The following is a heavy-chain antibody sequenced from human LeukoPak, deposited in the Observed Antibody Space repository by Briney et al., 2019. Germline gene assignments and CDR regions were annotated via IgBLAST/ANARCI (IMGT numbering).Heavy chain of an antibody. V-gene: IGHV4-34*01. CDR3: ARVVVVAARG. CDR1: VGSFSGYY. Sequence: SETLSLTCAVYVGSFSGYYWSWVRQPPGKGLEWIGEINHSGSTNFNSSLKSRLTISLDTSRNQFSLKLSSVTAADTAVYYCARVVVVAARGWGQGTLVTVSS. CDR2: INHSGST. D-gene: IGHD2-15*01. J-gene: IGHJ4*02.